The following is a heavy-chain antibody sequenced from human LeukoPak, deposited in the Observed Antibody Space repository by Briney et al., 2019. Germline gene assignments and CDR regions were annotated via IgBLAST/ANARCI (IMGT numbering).Heavy chain of an antibody. CDR2: IYSGGST. D-gene: IGHD2-2*02. J-gene: IGHJ3*02. V-gene: IGHV3-66*02. Sequence: GGSLRLSCAASGFTVGSNYMSWVRQAPGKGLEWVSVIYSGGSTYYADSVKGRFTISRDNSKNTLYLQMSNLRAEDTAVYYCAREAYTKRPYLDAFDIWGQGTMVTVSS. CDR3: AREAYTKRPYLDAFDI. CDR1: GFTVGSNY.